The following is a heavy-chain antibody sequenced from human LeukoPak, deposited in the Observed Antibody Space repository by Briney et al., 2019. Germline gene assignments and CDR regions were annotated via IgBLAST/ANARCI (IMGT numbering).Heavy chain of an antibody. J-gene: IGHJ4*02. Sequence: ASVKVSCKASGYTFTGYYMHWVRQAPGQGLEWMGWINPNSGGTNYAQKFQGRVTMTRDTSISTAYMELSRLRSDDTAVYYCARGRTRFLEWLLYSWPGDYWGQGTPVTVSS. V-gene: IGHV1-2*02. CDR3: ARGRTRFLEWLLYSWPGDY. CDR2: INPNSGGT. CDR1: GYTFTGYY. D-gene: IGHD3-3*01.